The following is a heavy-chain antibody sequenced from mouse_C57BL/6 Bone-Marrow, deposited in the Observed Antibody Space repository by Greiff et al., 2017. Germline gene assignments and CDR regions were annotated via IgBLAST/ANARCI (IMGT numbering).Heavy chain of an antibody. CDR1: GFNIKDDY. J-gene: IGHJ2*01. CDR2: IDPENGDT. D-gene: IGHD1-1*01. V-gene: IGHV14-4*01. CDR3: TTIYYYGSSPLDY. Sequence: VQLQQSGAELVRPGASVTLSCTASGFNIKDDYMHWVKQRPEQGLEWIGWIDPENGDTEYASKFQGKATITADTSSNTAYLQLDSLTSEDTAVYYGTTIYYYGSSPLDYGGGGTTLTVSS.